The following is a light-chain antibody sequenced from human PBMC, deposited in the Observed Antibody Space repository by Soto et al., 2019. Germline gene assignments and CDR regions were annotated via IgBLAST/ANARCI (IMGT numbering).Light chain of an antibody. CDR2: RAS. CDR3: QQYGSSGT. V-gene: IGKV3-15*01. J-gene: IGKJ1*01. CDR1: QSISSN. Sequence: EIVMTQSPATLSVSPGERATLSCRASQSISSNLAWYQHKLGQAPRLFIFRASSRATGIPARFSGSGSGTEFNMTISSLQSEDFAVYYCQQYGSSGTFGQGTKVEIK.